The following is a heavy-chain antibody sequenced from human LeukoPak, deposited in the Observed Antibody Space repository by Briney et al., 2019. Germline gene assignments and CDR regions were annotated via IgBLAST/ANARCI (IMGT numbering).Heavy chain of an antibody. D-gene: IGHD6-13*01. J-gene: IGHJ6*02. CDR1: GYSFTSYW. CDR3: ATTRAAAGTHYYGMDV. CDR2: IYPGDSDT. Sequence: GESLKISCKGSGYSFTSYWIGWVRQMPGKGLEWMGIIYPGDSDTRYSPSFQGQVTISADKSISTAYLQWSSLRASDTAMYYCATTRAAAGTHYYGMDVWGQGTTVTVSS. V-gene: IGHV5-51*01.